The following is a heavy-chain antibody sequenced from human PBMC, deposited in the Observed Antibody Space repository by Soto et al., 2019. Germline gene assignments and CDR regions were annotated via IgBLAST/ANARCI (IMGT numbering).Heavy chain of an antibody. V-gene: IGHV4-39*01. CDR2: IYYSGST. CDR3: ATARDYYYYYSMDV. CDR1: GGSISSSSYY. J-gene: IGHJ6*03. Sequence: QLQLQESGPGLVKPSETLSLTCTVSGGSISSSSYYWGWIRQPPGKGLEWIGSIYYSGSTYYNPSLKSPVTISVDTSKNQFSLKLSSVTAADPAVYYCATARDYYYYYSMDVWGKGTTVTVSS.